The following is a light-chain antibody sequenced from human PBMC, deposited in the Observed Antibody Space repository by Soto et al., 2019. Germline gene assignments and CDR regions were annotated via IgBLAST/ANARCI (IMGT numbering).Light chain of an antibody. CDR3: AAWDDSLSGVV. CDR2: RNN. V-gene: IGLV1-47*01. Sequence: QSVLTQPPSASGTPGLRVTISCSGSSSNIGSNYVFWYQHLPGTAPKLLIYRNNQRPSGVPDRFSGSKSGTSASLAISGLRSEDETDYYCAAWDDSLSGVVFGGGTKLTVL. J-gene: IGLJ2*01. CDR1: SSNIGSNY.